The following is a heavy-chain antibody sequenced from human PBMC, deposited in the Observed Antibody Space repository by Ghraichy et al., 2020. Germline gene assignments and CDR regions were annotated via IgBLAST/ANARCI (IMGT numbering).Heavy chain of an antibody. CDR2: INQDGGET. CDR1: GFTFSSYW. V-gene: IGHV3-7*01. J-gene: IGHJ4*02. D-gene: IGHD4-17*01. Sequence: RGSLRLSCAASGFTFSSYWMAWIRQAPGKGLEWLANINQDGGETYYVDSVKGRFTISRDNAKKSLYLQMNSLRVEDTAVYYCARNDRDYGDYGNDYWGQGTLVTVSS. CDR3: ARNDRDYGDYGNDY.